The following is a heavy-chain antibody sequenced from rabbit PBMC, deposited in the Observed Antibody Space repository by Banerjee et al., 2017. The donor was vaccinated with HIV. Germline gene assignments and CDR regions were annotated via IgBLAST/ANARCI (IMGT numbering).Heavy chain of an antibody. V-gene: IGHV1S45*01. CDR2: INSNTGNT. Sequence: QEQLVESGGGLFQPGGSLALTCKASGFDFNNKYVMCWVRQAPGKGLEWIACINSNTGNTVYASWAKGPFTISKTSSTVDLKMTSLTAADTATYFCARDLAGVTGWNFNLWGPGTLVTVS. D-gene: IGHD4-1*01. J-gene: IGHJ4*01. CDR3: ARDLAGVTGWNFNL. CDR1: GFDFNNKYV.